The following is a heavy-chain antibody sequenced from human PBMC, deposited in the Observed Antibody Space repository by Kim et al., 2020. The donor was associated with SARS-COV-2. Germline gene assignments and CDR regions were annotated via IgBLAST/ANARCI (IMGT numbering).Heavy chain of an antibody. Sequence: SVKGRFTISGDDSKGIAYLQMNSLRAEDTAVYYCTRQWYHYDGDPIRFDYWGQGTLVTVSS. V-gene: IGHV3-49*02. D-gene: IGHD4-17*01. J-gene: IGHJ4*02. CDR3: TRQWYHYDGDPIRFDY.